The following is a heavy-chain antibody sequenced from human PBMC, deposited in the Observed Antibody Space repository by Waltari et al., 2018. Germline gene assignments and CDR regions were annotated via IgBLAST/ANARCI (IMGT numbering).Heavy chain of an antibody. CDR3: AKISWGGSYFVSHLDAFDI. V-gene: IGHV3-23*01. Sequence: EVQLLESGGGWVQPGGSLRLSCAASGLPFSSYAMSWVRQGPAKGLAWVSAISGSGGSTYYADSVKGRFTISRDNSKNTLYLQMNSLRAEDTAVYYCAKISWGGSYFVSHLDAFDIWGQGTMVTVSS. CDR1: GLPFSSYA. CDR2: ISGSGGST. D-gene: IGHD1-26*01. J-gene: IGHJ3*02.